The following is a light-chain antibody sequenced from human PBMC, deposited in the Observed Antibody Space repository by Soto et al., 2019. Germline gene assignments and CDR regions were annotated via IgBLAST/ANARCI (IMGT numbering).Light chain of an antibody. Sequence: EIVLTQSPGSLSLSPGERATLSCRASQSVDSRFFAWYQQRPGQAPRLLIYGASRRATGIPDRFTGSGSGTDLRGTISGLEPEDFALYYCQQYDSSVTFGLGTKVEIK. CDR3: QQYDSSVT. CDR2: GAS. J-gene: IGKJ1*01. V-gene: IGKV3-20*01. CDR1: QSVDSRF.